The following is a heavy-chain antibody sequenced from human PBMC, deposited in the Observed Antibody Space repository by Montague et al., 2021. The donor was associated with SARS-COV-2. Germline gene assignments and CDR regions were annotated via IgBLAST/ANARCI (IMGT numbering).Heavy chain of an antibody. CDR2: IYYSGST. D-gene: IGHD3-3*01. Sequence: SETLSLTCTVSGGSISSYYWSWIRQPPGKGLEWIGYIYYSGSTKYNPSLKSRVIMSVDTSKNQFSLRLSSVTTADTAVYFCARRGTGNYEILDYWGQGILVTVSS. CDR1: GGSISSYY. J-gene: IGHJ4*02. V-gene: IGHV4-59*01. CDR3: ARRGTGNYEILDY.